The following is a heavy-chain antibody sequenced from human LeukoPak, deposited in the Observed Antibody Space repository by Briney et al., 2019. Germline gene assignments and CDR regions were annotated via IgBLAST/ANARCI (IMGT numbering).Heavy chain of an antibody. J-gene: IGHJ6*02. V-gene: IGHV4-34*01. D-gene: IGHD2-21*02. CDR2: INHSGST. CDR3: ARGAFVVVTARYYYYYGMDV. Sequence: PSETLSLTCAVSGGSFSGYYWSLIRQPPGKGLEWIGEINHSGSTNYNPSLKSRVTISVDTSKNQFSLKLSSVTAADTAVYYCARGAFVVVTARYYYYYGMDVWGQGTTVTVSS. CDR1: GGSFSGYY.